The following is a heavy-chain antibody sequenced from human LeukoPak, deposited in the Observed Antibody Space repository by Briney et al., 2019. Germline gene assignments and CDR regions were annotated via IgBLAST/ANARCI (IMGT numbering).Heavy chain of an antibody. CDR3: AKDRLAAAGTGSDY. D-gene: IGHD6-13*01. CDR1: GFTFSNYA. V-gene: IGHV3-23*01. Sequence: GGSLRLSCAASGFTFSNYAMNWVRQAPGKGLEWVSSTSGSGGSTYYSDSVKGRFTISRDNSKNTLYLQMHSLRAEDSAIYNCAKDRLAAAGTGSDYWGQGTLVTVSS. CDR2: TSGSGGST. J-gene: IGHJ4*02.